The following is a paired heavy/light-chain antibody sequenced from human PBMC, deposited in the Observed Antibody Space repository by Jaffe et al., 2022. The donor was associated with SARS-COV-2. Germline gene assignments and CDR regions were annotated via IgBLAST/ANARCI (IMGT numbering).Light chain of an antibody. Sequence: DVVMTQSPLSLPVTLGQPAAISCRSSQSLVYLNWFQQRPGQSPRRLIYKVSSRDSGVPDRFSGSGSGTDFTLKISRVEADDVGVYYCMQATVWPYTFGQGTKLEIK. V-gene: IGKV2-30*01. J-gene: IGKJ2*01. CDR1: QSLVY. CDR2: KVS. CDR3: MQATVWPYT.
Heavy chain of an antibody. J-gene: IGHJ4*02. CDR3: IKEANAGGLDY. Sequence: EVQLVQSGGGLVQPGRSLRLSCAASGFTGPDRAMHWIRQAPGRGLEWVSGIYWSSDTIDYADSVRGRFTISRDNAKNSLYLQMNSLRVEDTALYYCIKEANAGGLDYWGQGSLVIVSS. V-gene: IGHV3-9*01. CDR1: GFTGPDRA. D-gene: IGHD1-1*01. CDR2: IYWSSDTI.